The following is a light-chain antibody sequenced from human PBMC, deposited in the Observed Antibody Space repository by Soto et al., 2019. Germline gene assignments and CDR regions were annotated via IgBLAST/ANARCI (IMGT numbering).Light chain of an antibody. CDR2: EVS. Sequence: QSAXTQPPSASGSFGQLVTISCTGTSSDVGGYNYVSWYQQHPGKAPKLMIYEVSERPSGVPDRFSGSKSGNTASLTVSGLQADDEADYYCSSYSGTNYHYVFGTGTKVTV. V-gene: IGLV2-8*01. CDR1: SSDVGGYNY. CDR3: SSYSGTNYHYV. J-gene: IGLJ1*01.